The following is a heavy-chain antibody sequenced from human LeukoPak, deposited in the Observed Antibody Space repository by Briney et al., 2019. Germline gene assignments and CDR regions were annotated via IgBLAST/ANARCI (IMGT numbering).Heavy chain of an antibody. CDR3: AKSHEPYYYDSSGYYDDY. J-gene: IGHJ4*02. CDR2: ISAGSGST. D-gene: IGHD3-22*01. Sequence: GGSLRLSCAASGFRFSGYGMRWVRQAPGKGLEWVSCISAGSGSTDYADSVKGRFTISRDDSKNTLYLQMKSLRAEDTAVYYCAKSHEPYYYDSSGYYDDYWGQGTLVTVSS. V-gene: IGHV3-23*01. CDR1: GFRFSGYG.